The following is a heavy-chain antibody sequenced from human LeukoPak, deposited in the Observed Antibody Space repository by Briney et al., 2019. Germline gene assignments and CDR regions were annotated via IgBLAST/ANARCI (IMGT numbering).Heavy chain of an antibody. CDR2: IYYSGST. V-gene: IGHV4-59*01. Sequence: SETLSLTCTVSGGSISSYYWSWIRQPPGKGLEWIGYIYYSGSTNYNPSLKSRVTISVDTSKNQFSLKLTSVTAADTAVYYCARTTEGGYTYGYFYYYYMDVWGEGTTVTISS. J-gene: IGHJ6*03. CDR1: GGSISSYY. CDR3: ARTTEGGYTYGYFYYYYMDV. D-gene: IGHD5-18*01.